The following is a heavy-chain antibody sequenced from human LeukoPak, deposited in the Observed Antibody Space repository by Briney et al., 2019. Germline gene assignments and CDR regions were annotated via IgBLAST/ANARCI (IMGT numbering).Heavy chain of an antibody. D-gene: IGHD4-17*01. Sequence: SETLSLTCGVSGVSFDDYYWSWVRQTPGKGLEWLGEINHSGYTNDSPSLKSRVTLSIDPSRTQFSLNLRSVTVADAGIYYCTRMTTGHDYWGQGTLVTVSS. J-gene: IGHJ4*02. CDR3: TRMTTGHDY. V-gene: IGHV4-34*01. CDR2: INHSGYT. CDR1: GVSFDDYY.